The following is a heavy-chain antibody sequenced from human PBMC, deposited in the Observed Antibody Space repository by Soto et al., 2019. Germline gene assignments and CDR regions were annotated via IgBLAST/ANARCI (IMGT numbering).Heavy chain of an antibody. D-gene: IGHD1-26*01. Sequence: QVQLVQSGAEVKKPGASVKVSCKASGYTFTSYGISWVRQAPGQGLEWMGWINGYNGNTNHAQKLQGRVTMSTDTSTSTAYMELRSLRSDDWAVYYCERMGDVPYYYSGMDVWGQGTTVTVSS. V-gene: IGHV1-18*01. J-gene: IGHJ6*02. CDR2: INGYNGNT. CDR1: GYTFTSYG. CDR3: ERMGDVPYYYSGMDV.